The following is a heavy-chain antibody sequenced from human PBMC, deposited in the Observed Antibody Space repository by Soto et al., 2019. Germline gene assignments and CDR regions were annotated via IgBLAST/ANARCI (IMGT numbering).Heavy chain of an antibody. CDR1: GFTFSSYS. J-gene: IGHJ3*02. Sequence: GGSLRLSCAASGFTFSSYSMNWVRQAPGKGLEWVSAISGSGGSTYYADSVKGRFTISRDNSKNTLYLQMNSLRAEDTAVYYCANHLDRWLDDAFDIWGQGTMVTVSS. CDR3: ANHLDRWLDDAFDI. CDR2: ISGSGGST. D-gene: IGHD3-9*01. V-gene: IGHV3-23*01.